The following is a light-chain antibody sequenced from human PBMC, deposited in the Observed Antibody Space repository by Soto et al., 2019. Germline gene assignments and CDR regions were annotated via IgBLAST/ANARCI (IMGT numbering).Light chain of an antibody. V-gene: IGKV3-20*01. CDR1: QSVSSN. CDR2: AAS. J-gene: IGKJ1*01. CDR3: QQYDNLSWT. Sequence: EIVMTQSPATLSLSPGERATLSCRASQSVSSNLAWYQQKPGQAPRLLIYAASSRATGIPDRFSGSGSGTDFTLTIRRLEPEDFAVYFCQQYDNLSWTFGQGTKVDIK.